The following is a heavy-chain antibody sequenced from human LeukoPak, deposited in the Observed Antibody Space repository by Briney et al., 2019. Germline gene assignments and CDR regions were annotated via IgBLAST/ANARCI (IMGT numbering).Heavy chain of an antibody. D-gene: IGHD3-10*01. CDR3: ARGITMVRGVKANWFDP. CDR2: ISAYNGNT. J-gene: IGHJ5*02. CDR1: GYTFTSYG. Sequence: ASVKVSCKASGYTFTSYGISWVRQAPGQGLEWMGWISAYNGNTNYAQKLQGRVTMTTDTSTSTAYMELRSLRSDDTAVYYCARGITMVRGVKANWFDPWGQGTLVTVSS. V-gene: IGHV1-18*01.